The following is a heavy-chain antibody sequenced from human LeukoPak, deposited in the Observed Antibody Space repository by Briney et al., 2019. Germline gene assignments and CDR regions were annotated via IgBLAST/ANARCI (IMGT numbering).Heavy chain of an antibody. CDR1: GGSISSGSYY. V-gene: IGHV4-61*02. J-gene: IGHJ4*02. CDR2: IYTSGST. D-gene: IGHD3-9*01. Sequence: SETLSLTCTVSGGSISSGSYYWSWIRQPAGKGLEWIGRIYTSGSTNYNPSLKSRVTISVDTSKNQFSLKLSSVTAADTAVYYCARTYYDILTGYHDYWGQGTLVTVSS. CDR3: ARTYYDILTGYHDY.